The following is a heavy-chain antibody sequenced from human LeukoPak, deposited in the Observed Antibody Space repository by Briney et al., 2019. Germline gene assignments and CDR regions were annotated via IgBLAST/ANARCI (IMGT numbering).Heavy chain of an antibody. D-gene: IGHD2-15*01. CDR3: AKVVGGYMDV. Sequence: GGSLRLSCAASGFTFSSYGMHWVRQAPGKGLEWVAVISYDGSNKYYADSVKGRFTISRDNSKNTLYLQMNSLRAEDTAVYYCAKVVGGYMDVWGKGTTVTVSS. CDR1: GFTFSSYG. V-gene: IGHV3-30*18. J-gene: IGHJ6*03. CDR2: ISYDGSNK.